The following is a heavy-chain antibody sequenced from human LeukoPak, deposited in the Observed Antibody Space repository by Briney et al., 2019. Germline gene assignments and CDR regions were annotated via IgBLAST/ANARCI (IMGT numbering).Heavy chain of an antibody. CDR2: ISAYNGNT. CDR3: ARVYGSGSDSPNWFDP. CDR1: GYTFTSYG. J-gene: IGHJ5*02. V-gene: IGHV1-18*01. Sequence: ASVKVSCKASGYTFTSYGISWVRQAPGQGLEWMGWISAYNGNTNYAQKLQGRVTMTTDTSTSTAYMELRSLRSDDTAVYYCARVYGSGSDSPNWFDPWGQGTLVTVSS. D-gene: IGHD3-10*01.